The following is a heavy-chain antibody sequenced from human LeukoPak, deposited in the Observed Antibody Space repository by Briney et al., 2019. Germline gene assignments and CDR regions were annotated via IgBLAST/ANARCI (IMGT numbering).Heavy chain of an antibody. D-gene: IGHD4-17*01. CDR3: ARDYGDYGYYYYGMDV. CDR1: GYTFTSYD. V-gene: IGHV1-8*01. J-gene: IGHJ6*02. Sequence: ASVKVSCKASGYTFTSYDINWVRQATGHGLEWMGWMNPNSGNTGYAQKFQGRVTMTRNTSISTAYMELSSLRSEDTAVYYCARDYGDYGYYYYGMDVWGQGTTVTVSS. CDR2: MNPNSGNT.